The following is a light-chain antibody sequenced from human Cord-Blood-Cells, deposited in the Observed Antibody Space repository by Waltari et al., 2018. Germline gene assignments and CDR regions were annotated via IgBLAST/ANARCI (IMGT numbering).Light chain of an antibody. CDR3: QSYDSSLSGV. CDR1: SSNIGACYD. J-gene: IGLJ1*01. V-gene: IGLV1-40*01. Sequence: QSVLTQPPSVSGAPGQRVTISCTGSSSNIGACYDVHWYQQLPGTAPKLPIYGNSNRPSGVPDRFSGSKSGTSASLAITGLQAEDEADYYCQSYDSSLSGVFGTGTKVTFL. CDR2: GNS.